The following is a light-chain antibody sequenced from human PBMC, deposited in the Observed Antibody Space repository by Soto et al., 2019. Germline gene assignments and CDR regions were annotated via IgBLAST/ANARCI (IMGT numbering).Light chain of an antibody. V-gene: IGLV2-14*01. CDR3: SSYTRSSPFV. CDR1: SSDIGGYNT. CDR2: EVS. Sequence: SVLTQPASVSGSLGQSITISCTGTSSDIGGYNTVSWYQQHPRKVPKLIIYEVSNRPSGVSYRFSGSKSGNTASLTISGLQAEDEADYYCSSYTRSSPFVFGSGTKVTVL. J-gene: IGLJ1*01.